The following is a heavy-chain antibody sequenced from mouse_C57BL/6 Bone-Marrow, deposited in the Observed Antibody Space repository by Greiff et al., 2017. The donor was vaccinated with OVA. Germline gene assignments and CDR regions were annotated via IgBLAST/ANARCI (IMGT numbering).Heavy chain of an antibody. CDR2: ISSGGSYT. J-gene: IGHJ2*01. V-gene: IGHV5-6*02. Sequence: DVMLVESGGDLVKPGGSLKLSCAASGFTFSSYGMSWVRQTPDKRLEWVATISSGGSYTYYPDSVKGRFTISRDNAKNTLYLQMSSLKSEDTAMYYCARAGRYFDYWGQGTTLTVSS. CDR3: ARAGRYFDY. CDR1: GFTFSSYG.